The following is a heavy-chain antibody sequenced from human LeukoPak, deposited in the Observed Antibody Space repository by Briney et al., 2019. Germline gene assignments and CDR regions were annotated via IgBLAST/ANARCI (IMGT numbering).Heavy chain of an antibody. CDR2: ISGVGGGT. CDR1: GFTFSSYA. Sequence: GGSLRLSCAASGFTFSSYAMSWVRQAPREGLGWVSGISGVGGGTYYADSPEGRFSISRDTSKSTLYLQMNRLRAEDTAVYYCAKGLGIDYYYYMDVWGKGTTVTVSS. J-gene: IGHJ6*03. CDR3: AKGLGIDYYYYMDV. V-gene: IGHV3-23*01. D-gene: IGHD7-27*01.